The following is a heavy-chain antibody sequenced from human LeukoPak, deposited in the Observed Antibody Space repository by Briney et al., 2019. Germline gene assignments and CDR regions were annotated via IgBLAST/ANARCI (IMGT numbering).Heavy chain of an antibody. V-gene: IGHV4-4*02. CDR2: VNLQGST. Sequence: SGTLSLTCDVSGGSITLTNYWTWVRQPPGKGLEWIGEVNLQGSTNYNPSLMGRVAISVDTSENHVSLQLTSVTAADTAVYYCAREGGPYRPLDYSGQGTLVTVS. CDR1: GGSITLTNY. CDR3: AREGGPYRPLDY. D-gene: IGHD3-16*01. J-gene: IGHJ4*02.